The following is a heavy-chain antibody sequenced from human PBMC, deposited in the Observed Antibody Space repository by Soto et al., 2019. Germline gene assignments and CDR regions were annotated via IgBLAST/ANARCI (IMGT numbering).Heavy chain of an antibody. D-gene: IGHD3-22*01. CDR2: ISRTGDSA. CDR3: AKGPDGSGCYHNRFAS. Sequence: HPSETLSLTCTVSGGSISSYYWSWVGQAPGKGLEWVSSISRTGDSAYYADSVKGRFAISRDRSKNRLSLQMNSLRVEDTAVYYCAKGPDGSGCYHNRFASWGQGTLVTVAS. CDR1: GGSISSYY. J-gene: IGHJ5*01. V-gene: IGHV3-23*01.